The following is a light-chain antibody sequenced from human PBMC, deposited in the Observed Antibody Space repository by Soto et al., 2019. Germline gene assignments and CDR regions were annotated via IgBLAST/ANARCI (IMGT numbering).Light chain of an antibody. J-gene: IGLJ7*01. CDR3: AAWDDSLSGPV. V-gene: IGLV1-47*01. CDR2: RNN. CDR1: SSNIGSNY. Sequence: QSVLTQPPSASGTPGQRVTISCSGSSSNIGSNYVYWYQQLPGTAPKLLIYRNNQRPSEVPDRFSGSKSGTSAALAISGLLSEDEADDYCAAWDDSLSGPVFGGGTQLTVL.